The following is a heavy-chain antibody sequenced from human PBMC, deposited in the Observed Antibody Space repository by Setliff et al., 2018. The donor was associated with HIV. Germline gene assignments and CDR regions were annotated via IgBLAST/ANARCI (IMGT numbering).Heavy chain of an antibody. CDR2: INSVSTTL. CDR3: TRSHSTRDAFDI. J-gene: IGHJ3*02. D-gene: IGHD2-2*01. CDR1: GFTFSNYG. V-gene: IGHV3-48*04. Sequence: GGSLRLSCAASGFTFSNYGMTWVRQAPGKGLEWVSRINSVSTTLSYADSVKGRFTISRDHATSALYLQMDSLRAEDTALYYCTRSHSTRDAFDIWGQGTMVTVSS.